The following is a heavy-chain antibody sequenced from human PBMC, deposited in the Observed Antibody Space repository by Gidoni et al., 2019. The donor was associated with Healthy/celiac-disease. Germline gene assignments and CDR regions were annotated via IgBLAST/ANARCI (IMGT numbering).Heavy chain of an antibody. CDR3: ASRRDLVVVAYDAFDI. V-gene: IGHV4-4*02. CDR1: GGSISSSNW. D-gene: IGHD2-15*01. Sequence: QVQLQESGPGLVKPSGTLSLTCAVSGGSISSSNWWSWVRQPPGKGLAWIGEIYHSGSTNYNPSLKSRVTISVDKSKNQFSLKLSSVTAAYTAVYYCASRRDLVVVAYDAFDIWGQGTMVTVSS. CDR2: IYHSGST. J-gene: IGHJ3*02.